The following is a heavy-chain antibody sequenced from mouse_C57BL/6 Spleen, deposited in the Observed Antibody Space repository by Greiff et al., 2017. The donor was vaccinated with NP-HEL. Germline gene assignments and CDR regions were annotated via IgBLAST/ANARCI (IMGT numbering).Heavy chain of an antibody. D-gene: IGHD1-1*01. J-gene: IGHJ3*01. CDR3: ARADYYGSLAY. CDR1: GYTFTSYW. Sequence: QVQLKQPGAELVKPGASVKLSCKASGYTFTSYWMQWVKQRPGQGLEWIGEIDPSDSYTNYNQKFKGKATLTVDTSSSTAYMQLSSLTSEDSAVYYCARADYYGSLAYWGQGTLVTVSA. CDR2: IDPSDSYT. V-gene: IGHV1-50*01.